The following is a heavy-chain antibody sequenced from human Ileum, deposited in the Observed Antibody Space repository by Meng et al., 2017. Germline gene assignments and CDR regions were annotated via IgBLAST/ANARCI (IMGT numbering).Heavy chain of an antibody. D-gene: IGHD3-10*01. CDR2: IHHSGST. V-gene: IGHV4-34*01. CDR1: GGSFGGYY. Sequence: QVQLQQWGAGLLKPSETLSLTCAVYGGSFGGYYWTWIRQPPGKGLEWGGEIHHSGSTNYNPSLKSRVTMSIDTSKIQFSLELSSVTAADAAVYYCARYGGSGSYWHFDPWGRGTLVTVSS. J-gene: IGHJ2*01. CDR3: ARYGGSGSYWHFDP.